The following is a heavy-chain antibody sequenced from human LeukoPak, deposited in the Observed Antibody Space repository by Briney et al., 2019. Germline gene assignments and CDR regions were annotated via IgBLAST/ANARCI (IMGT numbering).Heavy chain of an antibody. CDR3: ARGSPFQE. V-gene: IGHV4-34*01. CDR2: IDHSGDT. CDR1: GGSISGFY. J-gene: IGHJ4*02. Sequence: SETLSLTCAVYGGSISGFYYTWIPQPPGKGLEWIGEIDHSGDTNYNPSLKSRATISIDTSKSQVFLKVASVTAADAALYYCARGSPFQEWGQGTLVTVSS.